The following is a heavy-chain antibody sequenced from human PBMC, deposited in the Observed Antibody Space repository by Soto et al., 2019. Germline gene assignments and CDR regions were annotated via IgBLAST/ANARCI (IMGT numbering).Heavy chain of an antibody. CDR3: ARAPPEGYCSGGSCRQLAY. V-gene: IGHV4-4*02. CDR1: GGSISSSNW. J-gene: IGHJ4*02. CDR2: IYHSGST. Sequence: QVQLQESGPGLVKPSGTLSLTCAVSGGSISSSNWWSWVRQPPGKGLEWIGEIYHSGSTNYNPSLKSRLTLSVDKPKTHFSLKLSSVTAADTAVYYCARAPPEGYCSGGSCRQLAYWGPGTLVTVSS. D-gene: IGHD2-15*01.